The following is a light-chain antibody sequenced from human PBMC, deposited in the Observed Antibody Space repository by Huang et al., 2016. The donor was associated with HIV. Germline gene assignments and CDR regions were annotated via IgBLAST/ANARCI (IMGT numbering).Light chain of an antibody. Sequence: EIVLTQSPGTLALSPGERATPSCRASQRVSSNYLAWYLQKPGQAPTLLIYGASSRATDIPDRFSGSGSGTDFTLTISRLEPEDFAVYYCHQYGSPPFTFGPGTKVDIK. V-gene: IGKV3-20*01. J-gene: IGKJ3*01. CDR2: GAS. CDR3: HQYGSPPFT. CDR1: QRVSSNY.